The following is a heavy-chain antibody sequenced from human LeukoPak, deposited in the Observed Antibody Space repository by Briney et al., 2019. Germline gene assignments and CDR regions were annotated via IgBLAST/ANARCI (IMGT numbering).Heavy chain of an antibody. D-gene: IGHD4-17*01. Sequence: ETLSLTCTVSGGSISSYYWSWIRQPAGKGLEWIGRIYTSGSTNYNPSLKSRVTMSVDTSKSQFSLKLSSVTAADTAVYYWARALTVTTFYYYYGMDVWGQGTTVTVSS. V-gene: IGHV4-4*07. CDR1: GGSISSYY. CDR2: IYTSGST. J-gene: IGHJ6*02. CDR3: ARALTVTTFYYYYGMDV.